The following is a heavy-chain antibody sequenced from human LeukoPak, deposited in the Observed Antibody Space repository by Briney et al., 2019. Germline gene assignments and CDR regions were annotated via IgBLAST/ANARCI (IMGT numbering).Heavy chain of an antibody. Sequence: GGSLRLSCAASGFTFRSYAMNWVRQAPGKGLEWVSGISGNGGSTYYADSVKGRFTISRDNSKDTLYLQMNSLRAEDTAVYYCAKRSRRLTIVRGVPREDVWGQGATVTVSS. CDR3: AKRSRRLTIVRGVPREDV. D-gene: IGHD3-10*01. J-gene: IGHJ6*02. V-gene: IGHV3-23*01. CDR2: ISGNGGST. CDR1: GFTFRSYA.